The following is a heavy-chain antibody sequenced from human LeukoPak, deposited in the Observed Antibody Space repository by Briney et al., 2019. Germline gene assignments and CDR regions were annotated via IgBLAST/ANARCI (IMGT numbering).Heavy chain of an antibody. J-gene: IGHJ4*02. CDR1: GFTFSSYD. CDR3: AKDRAYYDSSGLFDY. D-gene: IGHD3-22*01. CDR2: ISGSGGRT. Sequence: GGSLRLSCAASGFTFSSYDMRWVRQAPGKGLEWVSDISGSGGRTHYADSVKGRFTISRDNSKNTLYLQMNSLRAEDTAVYYCAKDRAYYDSSGLFDYWGQGTLVTVSS. V-gene: IGHV3-23*01.